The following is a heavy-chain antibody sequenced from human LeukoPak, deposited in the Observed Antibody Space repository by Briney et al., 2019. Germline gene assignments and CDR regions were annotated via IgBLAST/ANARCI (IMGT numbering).Heavy chain of an antibody. Sequence: ASVKVSCKTSGYSFTNYYMHWVRQAPGQGLEWMGIINPSGGSTNYAQKFQGRVTMTRDTSTSIVYMKLSSLRSEDTAVYYCARDQGLTGYFDYWGQGTLVTVSS. CDR2: INPSGGST. J-gene: IGHJ4*02. V-gene: IGHV1-46*01. D-gene: IGHD3-9*01. CDR3: ARDQGLTGYFDY. CDR1: GYSFTNYY.